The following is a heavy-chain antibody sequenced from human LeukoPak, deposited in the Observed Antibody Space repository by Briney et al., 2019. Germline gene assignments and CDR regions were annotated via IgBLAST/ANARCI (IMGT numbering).Heavy chain of an antibody. D-gene: IGHD4-17*01. J-gene: IGHJ6*03. CDR2: FDPKDGET. CDR1: GYTLTELS. CDR3: ARGPLEGGDYYYYYMDV. Sequence: ASVKVSCKVSGYTLTELSMHWVRQAPGKGLEWMGGFDPKDGETIYAQKFQGRVTMTEDTSTDTAYMELSSLRSEDTAVYYCARGPLEGGDYYYYYMDVWDKGTTVTVSS. V-gene: IGHV1-24*01.